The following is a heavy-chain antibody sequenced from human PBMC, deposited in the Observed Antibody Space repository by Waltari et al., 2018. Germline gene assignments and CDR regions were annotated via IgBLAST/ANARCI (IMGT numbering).Heavy chain of an antibody. Sequence: QVQLQQWGAGLLKPSETLSPTCAVYGGSFSGYYWSWIRQPPGKGLEWIGEINHSGSTNYNPSLKSRVTISVDTSKNQFSLKLSSVTAADTAVYYCARGLSGVYGMDVWGQGTTVTVSS. D-gene: IGHD3-3*01. CDR3: ARGLSGVYGMDV. J-gene: IGHJ6*02. CDR2: INHSGST. V-gene: IGHV4-34*01. CDR1: GGSFSGYY.